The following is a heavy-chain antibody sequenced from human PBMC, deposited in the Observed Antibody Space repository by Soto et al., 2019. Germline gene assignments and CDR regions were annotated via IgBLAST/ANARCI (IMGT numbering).Heavy chain of an antibody. D-gene: IGHD3-22*01. J-gene: IGHJ5*02. V-gene: IGHV1-18*01. CDR2: ISAYNGNT. CDR1: GYTFTSYG. Sequence: ASVKVSCKASGYTFTSYGISWVRQAPGQGLEWMGWISAYNGNTNYAQKLQGRVTMTTDTSTSTAYMELRSLRSDDTAVYYCARSRAYYYDSSGYYFFPWGQGTLVTVSS. CDR3: ARSRAYYYDSSGYYFFP.